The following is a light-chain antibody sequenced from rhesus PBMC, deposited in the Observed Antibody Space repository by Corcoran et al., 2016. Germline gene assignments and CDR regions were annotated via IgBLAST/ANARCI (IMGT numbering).Light chain of an antibody. Sequence: DIQLTQSPSSLSASVGARVTITCRASQGSSSYLAWYQQKSGKAPTLLIYDAPHLQSGVPSRSSGIGCGTYFTLILGSLQPEDFACYYCRQRDSYPLAFGGGTKVEIK. CDR2: DAP. CDR1: QGSSSY. J-gene: IGKJ4*01. V-gene: IGKV1-38*01. CDR3: RQRDSYPLA.